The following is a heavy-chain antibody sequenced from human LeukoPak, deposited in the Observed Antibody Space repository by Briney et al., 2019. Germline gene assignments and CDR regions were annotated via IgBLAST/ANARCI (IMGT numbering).Heavy chain of an antibody. J-gene: IGHJ4*02. CDR1: GFTFSDYW. D-gene: IGHD3-10*01. CDR2: INPDGSQK. V-gene: IGHV3-7*01. CDR3: ARDDGFASFTY. Sequence: GGSLRLSCAASGFTFSDYWMDWLRQAPGKGLEWVASINPDGSQKHCVDSVKGRFTISRDNAKNSLYLQINSLRAEDTAVYYCARDDGFASFTYWGQGALVTVSS.